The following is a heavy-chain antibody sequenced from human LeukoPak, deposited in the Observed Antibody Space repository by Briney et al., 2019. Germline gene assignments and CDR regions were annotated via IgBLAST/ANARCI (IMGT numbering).Heavy chain of an antibody. D-gene: IGHD3-10*01. CDR2: LSHSGAT. CDR3: ARVGSSNSHYDY. J-gene: IGHJ4*02. CDR1: GSSITSVSY. V-gene: IGHV4-38-2*02. Sequence: SETQSLTCSVSGSSITSVSYWAWIRQAPEKGLEWIGRLSHSGATYYNPSLTSRLSTSVDTSNNRFSLTLRSVTAADTAVYYCARVGSSNSHYDYWGPGTLVTVSS.